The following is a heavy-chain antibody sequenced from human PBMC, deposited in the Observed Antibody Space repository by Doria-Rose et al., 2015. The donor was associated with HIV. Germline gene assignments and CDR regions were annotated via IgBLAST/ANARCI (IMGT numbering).Heavy chain of an antibody. CDR2: ISWDSGAK. Sequence: ESGGGLVQPGRSLRLSCVGSGFSFESYAMHWVRLAPGKGLEWVAGISWDSGAKGNADSVEGRFTISRDNAKKSVYLEMRSLRPEDTAFYYCAKAPIIGPKYYFYMDVWGKGTLVTVSS. D-gene: IGHD3-3*01. CDR3: AKAPIIGPKYYFYMDV. CDR1: GFSFESYA. V-gene: IGHV3-9*01. J-gene: IGHJ6*03.